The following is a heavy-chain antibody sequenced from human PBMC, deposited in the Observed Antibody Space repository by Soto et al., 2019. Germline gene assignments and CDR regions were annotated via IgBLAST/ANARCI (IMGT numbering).Heavy chain of an antibody. CDR3: ARVKTSRSRSFDY. CDR1: VGSCSGYY. CDR2: INHSGIT. J-gene: IGHJ4*02. D-gene: IGHD2-2*01. V-gene: IGHV4-34*01. Sequence: SEALSLTCAVYVGSCSGYYWSWIRQPPGKGLEWIGEINHSGITNYNPSLKSRVAISVDTSKNQCSRKLSSVAAADTAVYYCARVKTSRSRSFDYWGQGTLVTVSS.